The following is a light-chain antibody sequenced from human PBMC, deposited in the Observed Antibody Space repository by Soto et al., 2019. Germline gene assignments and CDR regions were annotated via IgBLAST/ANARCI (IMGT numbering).Light chain of an antibody. CDR2: GAS. CDR1: QSISSTF. Sequence: EIVLTQSPGSLSLSPGERATLSCRASQSISSTFFAWYQRKAGQAPRLLIYGASSRATGIPDRFTGSGSGTDFTLTISRLEPEDFAVYFCQQYESSVTFGQGTKVEVK. J-gene: IGKJ1*01. V-gene: IGKV3-20*01. CDR3: QQYESSVT.